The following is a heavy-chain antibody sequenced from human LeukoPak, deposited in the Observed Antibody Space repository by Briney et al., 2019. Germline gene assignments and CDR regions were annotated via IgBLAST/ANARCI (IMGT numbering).Heavy chain of an antibody. J-gene: IGHJ3*02. CDR1: GYTFTSYH. V-gene: IGHV1-2*02. CDR3: WYYYDSSNAVVNAFDI. Sequence: ASVKVSCKASGYTFTSYHITWVRQAPGQGLEWMGWINPNSGSTNYAQKFQGRVTMTRDTSISTAYMELSRLRSDDTAVYYCWYYYDSSNAVVNAFDIWGQGTMVTVSS. CDR2: INPNSGST. D-gene: IGHD3-22*01.